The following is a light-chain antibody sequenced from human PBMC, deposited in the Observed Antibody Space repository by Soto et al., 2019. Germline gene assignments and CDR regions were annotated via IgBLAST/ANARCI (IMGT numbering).Light chain of an antibody. V-gene: IGLV2-14*01. CDR3: SSYTSSSTLDV. CDR1: SSDVGGYNY. J-gene: IGLJ1*01. Sequence: QSVLTQPASVSGSPGQSITISCTGTSSDVGGYNYVSWYQQHPGKASKLMIYDVSNRPSGVSNRFSGSKSGNTASLTISGLQAEDEADYYCSSYTSSSTLDVFGTRTKVTVL. CDR2: DVS.